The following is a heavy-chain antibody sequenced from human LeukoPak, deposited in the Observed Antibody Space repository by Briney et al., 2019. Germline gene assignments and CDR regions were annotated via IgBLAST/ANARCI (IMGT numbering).Heavy chain of an antibody. CDR1: GFTFSSYG. D-gene: IGHD1-1*01. CDR2: IWYDGSNK. CDR3: XXXGXGTTRYFDY. Sequence: GGSLRLSCAASGFTFSSYGMHWVRQAPGKGLEWVAVIWYDGSNKYYADSVKGRFTISRDNSKNTLYLQMNSLRAEDTAVYYLXXXGXGTTRYFDYWGQGTLV. J-gene: IGHJ4*02. V-gene: IGHV3-33*01.